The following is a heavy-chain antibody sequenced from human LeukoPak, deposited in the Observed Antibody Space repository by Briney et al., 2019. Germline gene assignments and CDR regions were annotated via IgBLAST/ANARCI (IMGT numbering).Heavy chain of an antibody. CDR2: ISSSGSTI. CDR1: GFTFSDYY. J-gene: IGHJ5*02. CDR3: VKDGVVAALGDNWFDA. V-gene: IGHV3-11*01. D-gene: IGHD2-15*01. Sequence: PGGSLRLSCAASGFTFSDYYMSWLRQAPGKGLEWVSYISSSGSTIYYADSVKGRFTISRDNSKNSLYLHMNSLRDEDTALYYCVKDGVVAALGDNWFDAWGQGTLVTVSS.